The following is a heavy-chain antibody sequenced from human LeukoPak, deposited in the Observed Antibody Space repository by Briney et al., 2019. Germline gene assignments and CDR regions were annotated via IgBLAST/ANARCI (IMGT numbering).Heavy chain of an antibody. CDR3: ARNVERGVYNWFDP. CDR1: GFSVSAHY. CDR2: ISGGGSI. J-gene: IGHJ5*02. V-gene: IGHV3-53*01. D-gene: IGHD5-24*01. Sequence: GGSLRLSCAASGFSVSAHYMNWVRQAPGKGLEWVSVISGGGSIYYADSVKGRFTISSDISKNTLYLQMNSLRAEDTAIYYCARNVERGVYNWFDPWGQGTIVTVSS.